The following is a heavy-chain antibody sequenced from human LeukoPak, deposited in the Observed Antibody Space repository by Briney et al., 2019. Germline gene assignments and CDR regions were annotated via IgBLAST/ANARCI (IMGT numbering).Heavy chain of an antibody. D-gene: IGHD3-22*01. CDR1: GGSISSGDYY. CDR3: ARAPPPPYDSSGNLDY. V-gene: IGHV4-30-4*01. Sequence: SETLSLTCTVSGGSISSGDYYWSWIRQPPGKGLEWIGYIYYSGSTYYNPSLKGRVTISVDTSKNQFSLKLSSVTAADTAVYYCARAPPPPYDSSGNLDYWGQGTLVTVSS. CDR2: IYYSGST. J-gene: IGHJ4*02.